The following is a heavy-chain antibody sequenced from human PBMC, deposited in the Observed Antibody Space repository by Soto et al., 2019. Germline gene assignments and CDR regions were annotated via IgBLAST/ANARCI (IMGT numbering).Heavy chain of an antibody. CDR2: INPSGGST. J-gene: IGHJ6*02. CDR3: ARDSIITIFGVVIPERYYYYYYGMDV. Sequence: GASVKVSCKASGYTFTSYYMHWVRHAPGQGLEWMGIINPSGGSTSYAQKFQGRVTMTRDTSTSTVYMELSSLRSEDTAAYYCARDSIITIFGVVIPERYYYYYYGMDVWGQGTTVTVSS. V-gene: IGHV1-46*01. CDR1: GYTFTSYY. D-gene: IGHD3-3*01.